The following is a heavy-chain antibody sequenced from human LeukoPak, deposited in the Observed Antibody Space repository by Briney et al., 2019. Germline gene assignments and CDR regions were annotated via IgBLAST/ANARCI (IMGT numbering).Heavy chain of an antibody. CDR1: GFTFSSYA. CDR2: ISYDGSNK. V-gene: IGHV3-30*04. J-gene: IGHJ4*02. CDR3: ARNDYAPTFDY. Sequence: GGSLRLSCAASGFTFSSYAMHWVRQAPGKGLEWVAVISYDGSNKYYADSVKGRFTISRDNSKNTLYLQMNSLRAEDTAAYYCARNDYAPTFDYWGQGTLVTVSS. D-gene: IGHD4-17*01.